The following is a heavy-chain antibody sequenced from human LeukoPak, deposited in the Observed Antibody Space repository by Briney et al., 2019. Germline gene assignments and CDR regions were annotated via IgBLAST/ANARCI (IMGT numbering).Heavy chain of an antibody. CDR3: ARKSGDPFDY. CDR1: GFPFRSYW. J-gene: IGHJ4*02. CDR2: INEDGGEK. V-gene: IGHV3-7*01. Sequence: RGSLRLSCAASGFPFRSYWMSWVRQAPGKGLEWVANINEDGGEKYYADSVKGRFTISRDNARNSLYVQMNNLRAEDAAVYYCARKSGDPFDYWGQGTLVAVSS. D-gene: IGHD4-17*01.